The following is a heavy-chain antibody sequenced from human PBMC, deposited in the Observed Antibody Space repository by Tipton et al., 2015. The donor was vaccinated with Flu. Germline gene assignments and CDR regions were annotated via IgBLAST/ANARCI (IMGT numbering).Heavy chain of an antibody. V-gene: IGHV4-38-2*02. CDR3: ARDPSLGMPDYFDF. D-gene: IGHD2-2*01. CDR1: GDSIGYPYY. CDR2: IHRSGNT. Sequence: LRLSCSVSGDSIGYPYYWGWIRQAPGKGLEWIGNIHRSGNTYHNPSLKSRVTMSVDTSKNQFSLQLRSVTAADTAVYYCARDPSLGMPDYFDFWGQGTLVTASS. J-gene: IGHJ4*02.